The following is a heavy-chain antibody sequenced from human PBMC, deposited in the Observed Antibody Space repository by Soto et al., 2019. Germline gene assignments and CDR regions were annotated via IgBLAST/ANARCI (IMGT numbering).Heavy chain of an antibody. CDR2: IIPIFGIP. J-gene: IGHJ6*02. D-gene: IGHD2-2*01. CDR3: AREDRDRETGLVPAAIDGMDV. V-gene: IGHV1-69*08. Sequence: QVQLVQSGAEVKKPGSSVKVSCKASGATFSRYSITWVRQAPGQGLAWIGRIIPIFGIPSYAQKFQGRVTITAEDSTSTAYMELSSLRSDDTAVYYCAREDRDRETGLVPAAIDGMDVWGQGTTVTVSS. CDR1: GATFSRYS.